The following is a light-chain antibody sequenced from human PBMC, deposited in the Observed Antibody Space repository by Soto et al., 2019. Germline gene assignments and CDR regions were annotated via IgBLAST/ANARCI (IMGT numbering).Light chain of an antibody. CDR1: SGDVGGYNY. V-gene: IGLV2-14*01. CDR2: DVN. Sequence: QSVLTQPASVSGSPGQSITISCTGTSGDVGGYNYVSWYQQHPGKAPKLMIYDVNNRPSGVSNRFSGSKSGSTASLTISGLQAEDEADYYCSSYTNSIYVFGTGTKVTVL. J-gene: IGLJ1*01. CDR3: SSYTNSIYV.